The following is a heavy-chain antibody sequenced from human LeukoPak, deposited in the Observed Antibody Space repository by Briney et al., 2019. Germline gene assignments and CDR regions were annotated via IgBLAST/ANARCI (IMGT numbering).Heavy chain of an antibody. Sequence: SQTLSLTCAVSGGSISSGGYSWSWIRQPPGKGLEWIGYIYYSGSTYYNPSLKSRVTISVDTSKNQFSLKLSSVTAADTAVYYCARDSLHYYDSSGPALDYWGQGTLVTVSS. V-gene: IGHV4-30-4*07. CDR2: IYYSGST. CDR1: GGSISSGGYS. J-gene: IGHJ4*02. D-gene: IGHD3-22*01. CDR3: ARDSLHYYDSSGPALDY.